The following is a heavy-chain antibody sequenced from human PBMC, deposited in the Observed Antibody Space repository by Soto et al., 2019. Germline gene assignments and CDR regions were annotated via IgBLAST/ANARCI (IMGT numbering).Heavy chain of an antibody. CDR1: GYIFTAYS. D-gene: IGHD2-15*01. CDR2: VNPSGGST. CDR3: AREENCSDGVCYSEYFQR. V-gene: IGHV1-46*01. J-gene: IGHJ1*01. Sequence: QVQLVQSGAEVKKPGASVKVSCKASGYIFTAYSMHWVRQAPGQGLEWMGVVNPSGGSTNYAQKFRGRITMIRDTSTSTVYMDLSSLTSEDTAVYYCAREENCSDGVCYSEYFQRWGQGTLVTVSS.